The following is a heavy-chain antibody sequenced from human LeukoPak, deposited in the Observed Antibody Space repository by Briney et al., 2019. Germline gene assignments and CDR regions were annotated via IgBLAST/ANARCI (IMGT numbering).Heavy chain of an antibody. CDR2: ISAYNGNT. J-gene: IGHJ5*02. V-gene: IGHV1-18*01. D-gene: IGHD6-19*01. CDR3: ARADFNIAVAVFDP. CDR1: GYTFTSYG. Sequence: GASVKVSCKASGYTFTSYGISWVRQAPGQGLEWMGWISAYNGNTNYAQKLQGRVTMTTDTSTSTAYMELRSLRSDDTAVYYCARADFNIAVAVFDPWGQGTLVTVSS.